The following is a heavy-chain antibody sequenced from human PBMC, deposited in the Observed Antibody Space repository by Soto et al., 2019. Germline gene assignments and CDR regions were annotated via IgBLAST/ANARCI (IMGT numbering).Heavy chain of an antibody. J-gene: IGHJ5*02. CDR2: IYYSGTT. CDR3: ARGGPGHCATGLCYAWCDP. D-gene: IGHD2-8*01. CDR1: GGSISSGSNY. V-gene: IGHV4-31*03. Sequence: QVQLQESGPGVVKPSQTLSLICTVSGGSISSGSNYCSWIRQHPGKGLEWSGCIYYSGTTYYNPSLKRRLTISVTTSKDPFSLQLNSVTAAETAVYYCARGGPGHCATGLCYAWCDPCGQSTVVSVS.